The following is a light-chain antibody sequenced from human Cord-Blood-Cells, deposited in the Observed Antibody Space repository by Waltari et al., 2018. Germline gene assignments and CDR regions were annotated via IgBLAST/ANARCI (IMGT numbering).Light chain of an antibody. Sequence: DIVMNQSPDSLAVSLGERATIKCKFSQSVLYSSNNKNYLAWYHQKPGQPPKLLIYWASTRESGVPDRFSGSGSGTDFTLTISSLQAEDVAVYYCQQYYSTPYSFGHGTKLEIK. CDR2: WAS. V-gene: IGKV4-1*01. J-gene: IGKJ2*03. CDR1: QSVLYSSNNKNY. CDR3: QQYYSTPYS.